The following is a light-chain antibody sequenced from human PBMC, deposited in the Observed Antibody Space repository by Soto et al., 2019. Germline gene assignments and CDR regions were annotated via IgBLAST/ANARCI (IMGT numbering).Light chain of an antibody. Sequence: QSVLTQPPSVSGAPGQRVTMYCTGTSSNIGAGYDVHWFHQLPGTAPRLLIYGNINRLSGVPARFSGSKSGTSASLAITGLQAEDEADYYCQSYDSSLSAWVFGGGTKLTVL. CDR2: GNI. V-gene: IGLV1-40*01. J-gene: IGLJ3*02. CDR1: SSNIGAGYD. CDR3: QSYDSSLSAWV.